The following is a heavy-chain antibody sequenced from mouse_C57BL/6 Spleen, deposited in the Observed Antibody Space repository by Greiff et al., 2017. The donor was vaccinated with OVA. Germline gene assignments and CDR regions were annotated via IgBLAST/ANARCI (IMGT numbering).Heavy chain of an antibody. D-gene: IGHD6-1*01. V-gene: IGHV5-6*03. J-gene: IGHJ2*01. CDR1: GFTFSSYG. Sequence: EVKVVESGGGLVKPGGSLKLSCAASGFTFSSYGMSWVRQTPDKRLEWVATISSGGSYTYYPDSVKGRFTISRDNAKNTLYLQMSSLKSEDTAMYYCARRGRGLDGEDYFDYWGQGTTLTVSS. CDR2: ISSGGSYT. CDR3: ARRGRGLDGEDYFDY.